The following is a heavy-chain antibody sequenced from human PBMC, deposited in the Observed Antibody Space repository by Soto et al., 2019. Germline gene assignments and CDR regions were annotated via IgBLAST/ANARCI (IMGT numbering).Heavy chain of an antibody. CDR1: GFTFSNYG. CDR3: ARDRRSGMDV. CDR2: IWHDGSNK. Sequence: PGGSLRLSCAASGFTFSNYGMHWVRQAPGTGLEWVAVIWHDGSNKYHADSVKGRFTISRDNSKNTLFLQMNSLRAEDTAVYYCARDRRSGMDVWGQGTTVTVSS. V-gene: IGHV3-33*01. J-gene: IGHJ6*02.